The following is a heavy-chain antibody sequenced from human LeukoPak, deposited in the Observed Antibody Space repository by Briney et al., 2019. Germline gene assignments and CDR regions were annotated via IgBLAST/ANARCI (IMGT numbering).Heavy chain of an antibody. V-gene: IGHV4-59*11. Sequence: SETLSLTCTVSGGSISSHYWSWVRQPPGKGLEWIGYIYYTGSTNYNPSLKSRVTMSIDTSKNQFSLKLNSVTAADTAVYYCARGNNYYGSGSYYYNWFDPWGLGTLVTVSS. CDR1: GGSISSHY. CDR2: IYYTGST. J-gene: IGHJ5*02. CDR3: ARGNNYYGSGSYYYNWFDP. D-gene: IGHD3-10*01.